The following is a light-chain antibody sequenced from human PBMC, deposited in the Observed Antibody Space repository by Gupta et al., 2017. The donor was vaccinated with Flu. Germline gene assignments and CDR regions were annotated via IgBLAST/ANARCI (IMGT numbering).Light chain of an antibody. CDR2: AAS. V-gene: IGKV1-12*01. J-gene: IGKJ4*01. CDR1: QDVANW. Sequence: QMAQSPSSVSASVGDRVTITCRASQDVANWLGWYQQKPGKAPKLLIYAASTSQSQVPSTFSGSGSGSVFTLTISSLQPEDSATYYCQQASGFPKTFGGGTRLEIK. CDR3: QQASGFPKT.